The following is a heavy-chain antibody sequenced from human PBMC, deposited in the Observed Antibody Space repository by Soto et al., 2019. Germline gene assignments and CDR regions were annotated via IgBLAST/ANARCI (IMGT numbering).Heavy chain of an antibody. Sequence: QVQLQQWGAGLLKPSETLSLTCAVYGGSFSGHYWSWIRQSPGKGLEWIGEFNHGGSANYNPSLSGRVALAVDPSKNQFSLRLTSVTAAATAVYFFASAYQLLWGGWFDPWAQGPLVPFSP. CDR1: GGSFSGHY. CDR2: FNHGGSA. D-gene: IGHD2-2*01. CDR3: ASAYQLLWGGWFDP. J-gene: IGHJ5*02. V-gene: IGHV4-34*01.